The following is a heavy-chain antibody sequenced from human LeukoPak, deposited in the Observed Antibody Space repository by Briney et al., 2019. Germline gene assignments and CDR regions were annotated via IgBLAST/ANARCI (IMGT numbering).Heavy chain of an antibody. CDR2: IYPGDSDT. CDR3: ARHPGYYYDSSGYFYFDY. CDR1: GYSFTSYW. J-gene: IGHJ4*02. D-gene: IGHD3-22*01. V-gene: IGHV5-51*01. Sequence: GESLKISCKGSGYSFTSYWIGWVRQMPGKGLEWMGIIYPGDSDTRYSPSFQGQVTISADKSISTAYLQWSSLKASDTAMYYCARHPGYYYDSSGYFYFDYWGQGTLVTVSS.